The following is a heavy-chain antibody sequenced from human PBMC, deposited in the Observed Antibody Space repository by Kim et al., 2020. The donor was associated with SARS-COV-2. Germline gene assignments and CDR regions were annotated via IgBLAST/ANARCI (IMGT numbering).Heavy chain of an antibody. V-gene: IGHV4-4*02. Sequence: PSLKSRVTISVDKAKSRFSLKLGSVTAADTAVYYCARAVWFGELLDYYFDYWGQGTLVTVSS. J-gene: IGHJ4*02. D-gene: IGHD3-10*01. CDR3: ARAVWFGELLDYYFDY.